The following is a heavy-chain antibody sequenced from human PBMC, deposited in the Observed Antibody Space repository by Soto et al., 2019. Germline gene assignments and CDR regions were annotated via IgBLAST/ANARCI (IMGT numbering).Heavy chain of an antibody. V-gene: IGHV3-23*01. Sequence: GGSLRLSCAASGFTFSSYAMSWVRQAPGKGLEWVSAISGSGGSTYYADSVKGRFTITRDNSKNTLYLQMNSLRAEDTAVYYCAKDFAGDNGFDYWGQGTLVTVSS. D-gene: IGHD7-27*01. J-gene: IGHJ4*02. CDR3: AKDFAGDNGFDY. CDR2: ISGSGGST. CDR1: GFTFSSYA.